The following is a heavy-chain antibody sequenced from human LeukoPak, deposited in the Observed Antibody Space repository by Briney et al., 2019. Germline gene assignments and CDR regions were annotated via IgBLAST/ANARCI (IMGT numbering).Heavy chain of an antibody. J-gene: IGHJ4*02. V-gene: IGHV3-7*01. CDR2: IKEDGRAK. D-gene: IGHD3-3*01. Sequence: GGSLRPSCAASGFTFSTHWMSWVRQAPGKGLEWVANIKEDGRAKYYVGSVKGRFTISRDNARKSLYLQMNSLRAEDTAVYYCASGYLDDFWSGHFWGQGTLVTVSS. CDR3: ASGYLDDFWSGHF. CDR1: GFTFSTHW.